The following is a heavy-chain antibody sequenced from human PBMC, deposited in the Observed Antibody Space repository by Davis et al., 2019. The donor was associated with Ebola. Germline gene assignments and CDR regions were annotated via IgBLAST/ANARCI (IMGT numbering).Heavy chain of an antibody. CDR2: MSYHGSHT. CDR3: ATDNWGPAL. V-gene: IGHV3-30*03. D-gene: IGHD7-27*01. J-gene: IGHJ4*02. Sequence: GESLKISCAAFAFNFGTYGMHWVRQAPGKGLEWVASMSYHGSHTSYIDSVKGRFTISRDNAKKSLYLEMNSLRVDDTAVYYCATDNWGPALWGQGTLLTVSS. CDR1: AFNFGTYG.